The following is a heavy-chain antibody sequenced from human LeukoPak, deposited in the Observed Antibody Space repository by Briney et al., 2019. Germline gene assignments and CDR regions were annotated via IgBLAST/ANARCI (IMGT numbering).Heavy chain of an antibody. CDR1: GFTFSSYT. V-gene: IGHV3-21*01. CDR3: ARDSLTMIVGRQKRGLDL. J-gene: IGHJ4*02. D-gene: IGHD3-22*01. CDR2: ISTIRSNI. Sequence: GGSLRLSCAASGFTFSSYTTNWVRQAPGKGPEWVSSISTIRSNIYYANSVKGRFTISRDNAKNSLYLQMNSLRAEDAAVYYCARDSLTMIVGRQKRGLDLWGQGTLVSVSS.